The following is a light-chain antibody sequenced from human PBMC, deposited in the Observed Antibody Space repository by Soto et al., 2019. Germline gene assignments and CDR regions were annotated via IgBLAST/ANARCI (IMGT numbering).Light chain of an antibody. CDR2: KAS. CDR3: QQYYDYWT. Sequence: IQMTQXXSTLSASVGDRVTITCRASQRIISWLAWYQQKPGKAPKLLIYKASTLESGVPSRFSGSGSGTEFTLTINSLQPDDFATYYCQQYYDYWTFGQGTKVEIK. V-gene: IGKV1-5*03. J-gene: IGKJ1*01. CDR1: QRIISW.